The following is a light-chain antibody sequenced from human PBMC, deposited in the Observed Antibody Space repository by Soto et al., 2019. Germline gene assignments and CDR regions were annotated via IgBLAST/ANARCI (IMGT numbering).Light chain of an antibody. CDR3: SSFTSSSTFV. CDR1: SSDVGGYNY. Sequence: QSALTQPASVSGSPGQLITISCTGTSSDVGGYNYVSWYQQNPGKAPKLMVHEVSNRPSGVSNRFSSSKSGNTASLTISGLQAEDEADYYCSSFTSSSTFVFGTGTKVTVL. J-gene: IGLJ1*01. V-gene: IGLV2-14*01. CDR2: EVS.